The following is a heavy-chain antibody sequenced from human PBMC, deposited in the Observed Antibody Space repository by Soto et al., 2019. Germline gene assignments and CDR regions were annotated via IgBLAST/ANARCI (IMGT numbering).Heavy chain of an antibody. D-gene: IGHD3-22*01. Sequence: PSETLSLTCTVSGGSISSYYWSWIRQPPGEGLEWIGYIYYSGSTNYNPSLKSRVTISVDTSKNQFSLKLSSVTAADTAVYYCAKTYYDSSGYYLYFDYWGQGTLVTVSS. V-gene: IGHV4-59*01. J-gene: IGHJ4*02. CDR2: IYYSGST. CDR1: GGSISSYY. CDR3: AKTYYDSSGYYLYFDY.